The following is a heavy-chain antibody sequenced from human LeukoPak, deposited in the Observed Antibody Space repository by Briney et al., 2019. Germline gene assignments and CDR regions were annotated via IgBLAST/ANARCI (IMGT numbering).Heavy chain of an antibody. D-gene: IGHD3-10*01. CDR1: GGSISSGSYY. J-gene: IGHJ5*02. CDR2: IYTSGST. Sequence: SETLSLTCTVSGGSISSGSYYWSWIRQPAGKGLEWIGRIYTSGSTNYNPSLKSRVTISVDTSKNQFSLKLSSVTAADTAVYYCARERGITMVRGVIPRWFDPWGQGTLVTVSS. CDR3: ARERGITMVRGVIPRWFDP. V-gene: IGHV4-61*02.